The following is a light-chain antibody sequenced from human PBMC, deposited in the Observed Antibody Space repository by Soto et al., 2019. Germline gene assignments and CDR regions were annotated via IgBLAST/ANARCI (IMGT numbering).Light chain of an antibody. CDR3: ATWDGKV. Sequence: QAVVTQPPSVSAAPGQKVTISCSGSSSSIGNNHVSWYQQLPATAPKLLIFDNNKRPSGIPDRFSGSKSATSATLGITGLQTGDEADYYCATWDGKVFGTGTKLTVL. J-gene: IGLJ1*01. CDR1: SSSIGNNH. CDR2: DNN. V-gene: IGLV1-51*01.